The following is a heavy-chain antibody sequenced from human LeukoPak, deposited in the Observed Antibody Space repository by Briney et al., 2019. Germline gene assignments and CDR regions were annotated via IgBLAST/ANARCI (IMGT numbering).Heavy chain of an antibody. CDR3: AGGGEAIYGDSTTPFG. V-gene: IGHV1-2*02. D-gene: IGHD4-17*01. CDR2: INPNSGGT. CDR1: GYTFTGYY. J-gene: IGHJ4*02. Sequence: ASVKVSCKASGYTFTGYYMHWVRQAPGQGLEWMGWINPNSGGTNYAQKFQGRVTMTRDTSISTACMELSRLRSDDPAVYYCAGGGEAIYGDSTTPFGWGQGTLVTVSS.